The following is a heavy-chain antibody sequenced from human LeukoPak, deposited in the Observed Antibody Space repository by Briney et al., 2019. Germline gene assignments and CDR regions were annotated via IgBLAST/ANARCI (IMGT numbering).Heavy chain of an antibody. CDR2: IYFSGST. D-gene: IGHD5-18*01. V-gene: IGHV4-59*02. J-gene: IGHJ6*02. Sequence: SETPSLTRPVTGGAVSGYSWSGIRQAPGQGLEWIGNIYFSGSTNYNPSLKSRVTISVDTSKNQFSLKLSSVTAADTAVYYCARGMDTSRWDVWGQGTTVTVSS. CDR1: GGAVSGYS. CDR3: ARGMDTSRWDV.